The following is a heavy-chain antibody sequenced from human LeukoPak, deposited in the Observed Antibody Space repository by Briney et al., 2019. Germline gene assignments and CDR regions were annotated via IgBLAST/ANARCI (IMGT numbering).Heavy chain of an antibody. CDR2: ISGSGGRT. J-gene: IGHJ4*02. CDR1: GFTFSSYA. Sequence: HAGGSLRLSCAASGFTFSSYAMSWVRQAPGKGLEWVSSISGSGGRTNYADSVKGRFTISRDNSKNTLYLQMSSLRAEDTAVYYCAKETNFRVVIDYWGQGTLVTVSS. V-gene: IGHV3-23*01. CDR3: AKETNFRVVIDY. D-gene: IGHD3-3*01.